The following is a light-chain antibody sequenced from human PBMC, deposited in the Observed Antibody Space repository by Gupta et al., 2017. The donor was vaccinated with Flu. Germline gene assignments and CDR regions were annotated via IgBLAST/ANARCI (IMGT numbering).Light chain of an antibody. V-gene: IGLV3-10*01. CDR3: YSTDTSGNHRV. CDR2: EDR. J-gene: IGLJ3*02. Sequence: GQTARSTCSGDALTKKYAYWYQQKSGQAPVLIIYEDRKRPSGIPERFSGSSSGTMATLTISGAQGEDEADYYCYSTDTSGNHRVFGGGTKLTVL. CDR1: ALTKKY.